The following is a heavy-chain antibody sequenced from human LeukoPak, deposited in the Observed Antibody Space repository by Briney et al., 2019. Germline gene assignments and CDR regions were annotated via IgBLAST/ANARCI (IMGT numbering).Heavy chain of an antibody. J-gene: IGHJ6*02. Sequence: SVKVSCKASGYTFTSYGISWVRQAPGQGLEWMGRIIPILGIANYAQKFQGRVTITADKSTSTAYMELSSLRSEDTAVYYCARDQGTSSSSGGMDVWGQGTTVTVSS. CDR1: GYTFTSYG. CDR2: IIPILGIA. V-gene: IGHV1-69*04. CDR3: ARDQGTSSSSGGMDV. D-gene: IGHD6-13*01.